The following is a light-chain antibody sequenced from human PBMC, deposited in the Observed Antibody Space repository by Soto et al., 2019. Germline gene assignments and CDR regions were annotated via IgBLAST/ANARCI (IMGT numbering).Light chain of an antibody. CDR3: QQYGSSPKT. V-gene: IGKV3-20*01. J-gene: IGKJ1*01. Sequence: EIVLTQSPGTLSLSPGERATLSCRASQSVSSSYLAWYQQKPGQAPRLLIYGASSRATGIPDRFSGSGSGTDFTLTINRLEPEDFAVYYCQQYGSSPKTFGQGTKVESK. CDR2: GAS. CDR1: QSVSSSY.